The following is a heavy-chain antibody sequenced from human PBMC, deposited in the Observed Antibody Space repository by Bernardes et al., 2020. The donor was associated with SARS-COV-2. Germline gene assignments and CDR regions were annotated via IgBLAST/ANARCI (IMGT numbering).Heavy chain of an antibody. J-gene: IGHJ4*02. CDR1: GFTFSNYA. CDR3: AKDRYYEFWSGYSN. V-gene: IGHV3-23*01. D-gene: IGHD3-3*01. Sequence: GGSLRLSCAASGFTFSNYALSWVRQAPGKGLEWVSAISGSGGSIYYADSVKGRFTISRDNSKNTLYVQLNSLRAEDTGVYFCAKDRYYEFWSGYSNWGQGTLVTVSS. CDR2: ISGSGGSI.